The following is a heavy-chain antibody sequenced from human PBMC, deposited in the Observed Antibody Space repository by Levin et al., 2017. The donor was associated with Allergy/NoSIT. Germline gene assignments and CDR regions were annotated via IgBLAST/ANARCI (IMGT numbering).Heavy chain of an antibody. Sequence: PGGSLRLSCAASGFTFNRYSMNWVRQAPGKGLEWVSYISSSGSTMYYADSVQGRFTISRDNAKNSVYLQMHSLRDEDTAVYFCASRIIFSGSYDNYFDSWGQGTLVTVSS. CDR2: ISSSGSTM. CDR3: ASRIIFSGSYDNYFDS. CDR1: GFTFNRYS. J-gene: IGHJ4*02. D-gene: IGHD1-26*01. V-gene: IGHV3-48*02.